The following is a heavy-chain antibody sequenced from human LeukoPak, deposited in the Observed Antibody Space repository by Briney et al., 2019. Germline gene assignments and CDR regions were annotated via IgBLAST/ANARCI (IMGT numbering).Heavy chain of an antibody. J-gene: IGHJ1*01. D-gene: IGHD3-22*01. V-gene: IGHV4-59*08. CDR2: IHYSGST. Sequence: SETLSLTCTVSGGSISGYYWSWIRQPPGTGLEWIGCIHYSGSTNYNPSLKSRVTMSVDTSKDQFSLKLSSVTAADTAVYYCARHSEYYYDSSGSYVGYFQHWGQGTLVTVSS. CDR1: GGSISGYY. CDR3: ARHSEYYYDSSGSYVGYFQH.